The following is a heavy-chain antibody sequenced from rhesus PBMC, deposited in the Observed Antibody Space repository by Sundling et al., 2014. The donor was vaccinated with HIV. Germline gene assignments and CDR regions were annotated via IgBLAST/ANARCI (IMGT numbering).Heavy chain of an antibody. D-gene: IGHD2-21*01. CDR3: ARENTVLVVVAHYFDY. Sequence: QVTLKESGPALVKPTQTLTLTCTFSGFSLSTSGMGVGWIRQPPGKALEWLASIYWDDDKYYSTSLKSRLTISKDTSKNQVVLTMTNMDPVDTATYYCARENTVLVVVAHYFDYWGQGVLVTVSS. J-gene: IGHJ4*01. CDR1: GFSLSTSGMG. CDR2: IYWDDDK. V-gene: IGHV2S1*01.